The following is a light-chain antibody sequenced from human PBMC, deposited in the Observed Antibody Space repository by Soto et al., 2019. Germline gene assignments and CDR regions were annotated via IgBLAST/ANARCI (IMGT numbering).Light chain of an antibody. CDR2: DES. CDR1: QNIDIY. V-gene: IGKV1-39*01. CDR3: QQSYRTPYT. Sequence: DIQMTQSPSSLSASVGDRVTISCRARQNIDIYLSWYQQEPGKVPKLLIYDESTLQSGVPSRFSGSGSGTDFTLTINNLQPEDFATYYCQQSYRTPYTFGQGTKL. J-gene: IGKJ2*01.